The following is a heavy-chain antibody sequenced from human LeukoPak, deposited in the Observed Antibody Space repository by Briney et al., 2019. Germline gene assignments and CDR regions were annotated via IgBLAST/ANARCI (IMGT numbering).Heavy chain of an antibody. CDR1: GFTFSNYA. CDR3: ARDDSPKTADY. V-gene: IGHV3-23*01. J-gene: IGHJ4*02. CDR2: MSGTGGST. D-gene: IGHD2-21*02. Sequence: GSLRLSCAASGFTFSNYAMSWVRQAPGKGLEWVSSMSGTGGSTFYADFVTGRFTISRDNPKSTLYLQMSSLRAEDTALYYCARDDSPKTADYWGQGTLVTVSS.